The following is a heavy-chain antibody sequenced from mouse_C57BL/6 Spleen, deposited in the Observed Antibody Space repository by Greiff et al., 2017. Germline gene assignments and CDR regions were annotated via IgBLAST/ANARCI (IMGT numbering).Heavy chain of an antibody. J-gene: IGHJ1*03. CDR1: GYSFTGYY. V-gene: IGHV1-42*01. D-gene: IGHD1-1*01. CDR3: AGRSPDYGSSYGYFDV. CDR2: INPSTGGT. Sequence: VQLQQSGPELVKPGASVKISCKASGYSFTGYYMNWVKQSPEKSLEWIGEINPSTGGTTYNQKFKAKATLTVDKSSSTAYMQRKSLTSEDSAVYYCAGRSPDYGSSYGYFDVWGTGTTVTVSS.